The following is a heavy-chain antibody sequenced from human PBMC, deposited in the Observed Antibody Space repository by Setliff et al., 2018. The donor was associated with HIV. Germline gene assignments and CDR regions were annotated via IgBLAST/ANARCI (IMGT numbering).Heavy chain of an antibody. V-gene: IGHV4-4*09. Sequence: PSETLSLTCTDSGDSISSYYWSWIRQPPGKGLEWIGYIYTSGSTNYNPSLKSRVTISVDTSKNHFSLKLSSVTAADTAVYYCARRAANGLFDYWGQGTLVTVSS. CDR2: IYTSGST. CDR1: GDSISSYY. CDR3: ARRAANGLFDY. D-gene: IGHD2-15*01. J-gene: IGHJ4*02.